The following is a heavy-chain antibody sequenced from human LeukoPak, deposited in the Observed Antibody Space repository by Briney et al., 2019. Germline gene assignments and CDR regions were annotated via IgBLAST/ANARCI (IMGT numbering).Heavy chain of an antibody. CDR3: AFVTEKY. CDR2: FDPEDGET. J-gene: IGHJ4*02. V-gene: IGHV1-24*01. Sequence: ASVKVSCKVSGYTLTELSMHWVRQAPGKGLEWMGGFDPEDGETIYAQKFQGRVTITADVSTSTAYMELRSLTSDDTAMYYCAFVTEKYWGQGTLVTVTS. CDR1: GYTLTELS. D-gene: IGHD3-3*01.